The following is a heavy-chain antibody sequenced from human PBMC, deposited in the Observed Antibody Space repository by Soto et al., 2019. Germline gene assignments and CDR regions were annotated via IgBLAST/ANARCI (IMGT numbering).Heavy chain of an antibody. CDR2: ISAYNGNT. CDR1: GYTFTGYG. Sequence: ASVKVSCKASGYTFTGYGISWLRQSPGQGLEWMGWISAYNGNTNYAQKLQGRVTMTTDTSTSTAYMELRSLRSDDTAVYYCARDGFWSGYYTEYYFDYWGQGTLVTVSS. D-gene: IGHD3-3*01. V-gene: IGHV1-18*04. CDR3: ARDGFWSGYYTEYYFDY. J-gene: IGHJ4*02.